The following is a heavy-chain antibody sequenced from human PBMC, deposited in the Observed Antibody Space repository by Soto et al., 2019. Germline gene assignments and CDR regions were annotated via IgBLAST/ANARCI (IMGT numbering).Heavy chain of an antibody. Sequence: ASVKVSCKASGYTFTSYYMHWVRQAPGQGLEWMGIINPSGGSTSYAQKFQSRVTMTRDTSTSTVYMELSSLRSEDTAVYYCAYYDFWSGPNDAFDIWGQGTMVTVSS. CDR1: GYTFTSYY. J-gene: IGHJ3*02. V-gene: IGHV1-46*01. CDR2: INPSGGST. D-gene: IGHD3-3*01. CDR3: AYYDFWSGPNDAFDI.